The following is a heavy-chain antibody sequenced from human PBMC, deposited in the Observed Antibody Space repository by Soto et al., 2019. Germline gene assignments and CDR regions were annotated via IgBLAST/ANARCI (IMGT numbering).Heavy chain of an antibody. CDR3: ARHGYYYDSTGYYYFL. D-gene: IGHD3-22*01. V-gene: IGHV4-39*01. Sequence: QLQLQESGPGLVKPSETLSLACTVSGGSISSINHYWGWIRQSPGKGLEWIGDIYYSGMTRYNPSLKSRVTISVDTSKNQFSLKLSSVTAADTAVYYCARHGYYYDSTGYYYFLWGQGTLVTVSS. J-gene: IGHJ4*02. CDR2: IYYSGMT. CDR1: GGSISSINHY.